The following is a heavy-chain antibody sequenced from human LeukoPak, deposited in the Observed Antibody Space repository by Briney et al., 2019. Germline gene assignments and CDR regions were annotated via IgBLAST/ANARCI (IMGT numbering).Heavy chain of an antibody. CDR2: IYYGGST. Sequence: PSETLSLTCTVSGGSISHYYWSWIRQPPGKGLEWIGYIYYGGSTNYNPSLKSRVTISVDTSKNQFSLKLSSVTAADTAVYYCARDLNDYVWGSYRYHPWLDPWGQGTLVTVSS. CDR3: ARDLNDYVWGSYRYHPWLDP. D-gene: IGHD3-16*02. CDR1: GGSISHYY. J-gene: IGHJ5*02. V-gene: IGHV4-59*01.